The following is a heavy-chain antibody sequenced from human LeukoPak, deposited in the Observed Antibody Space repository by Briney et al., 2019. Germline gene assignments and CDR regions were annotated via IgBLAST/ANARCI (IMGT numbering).Heavy chain of an antibody. D-gene: IGHD6-19*01. Sequence: SKEGRMTISQDTSKNQYSLHLNSVTPDDTAVYYCARDFGTTGWHTFDYWGQGTLVTVSS. V-gene: IGHV6-1*01. CDR3: ARDFGTTGWHTFDY. J-gene: IGHJ4*02.